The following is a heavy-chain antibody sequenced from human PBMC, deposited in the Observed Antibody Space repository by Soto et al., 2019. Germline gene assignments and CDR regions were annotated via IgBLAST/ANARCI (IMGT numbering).Heavy chain of an antibody. CDR3: ASRDITMVRGVYYYYGMDV. D-gene: IGHD3-10*01. J-gene: IGHJ6*02. CDR2: IKQDGSEK. CDR1: GFTFSSYW. V-gene: IGHV3-7*05. Sequence: SGGGLVQPGGSLRLSCAASGFTFSSYWMSWVRQAPGKGLEWVANIKQDGSEKYYVDSVKGRFTISRDNAKNSLYLQMNSLRAEDTAVYYCASRDITMVRGVYYYYGMDVWGQGTTVTVSS.